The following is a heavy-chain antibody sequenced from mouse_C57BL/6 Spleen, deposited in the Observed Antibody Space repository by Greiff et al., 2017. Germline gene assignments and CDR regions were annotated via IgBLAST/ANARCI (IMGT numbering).Heavy chain of an antibody. J-gene: IGHJ4*01. D-gene: IGHD1-1*01. V-gene: IGHV1-61*01. CDR3: ARYYGSSYAMDY. CDR1: GYTFTSYW. Sequence: QVQLQQPGAELVRPGSSVKLSCKASGYTFTSYWMDWVKQRPGQGLEWIGNIYPSDSETHYNQKFKDKATLTVDKSSSTAYMQLSSLTSEDSAVYYGARYYGSSYAMDYWGQGTSVTVSS. CDR2: IYPSDSET.